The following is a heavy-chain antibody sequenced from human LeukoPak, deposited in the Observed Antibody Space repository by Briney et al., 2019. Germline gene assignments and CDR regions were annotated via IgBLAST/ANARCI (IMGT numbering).Heavy chain of an antibody. Sequence: GGSLRLSCAASGFTFSNFAMHCVRLAPDRGLEWVAVIWHDGSDKYYADSVKGRFTISRDNSKNTLYLQVNSLRAEDTAVYYCARDPGMGPWNGLDVWGQATTVTVTS. D-gene: IGHD6-13*01. CDR2: IWHDGSDK. CDR1: GFTFSNFA. J-gene: IGHJ6*02. V-gene: IGHV3-33*01. CDR3: ARDPGMGPWNGLDV.